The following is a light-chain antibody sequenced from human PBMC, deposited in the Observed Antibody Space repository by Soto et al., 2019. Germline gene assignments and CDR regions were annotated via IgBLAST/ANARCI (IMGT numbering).Light chain of an antibody. CDR2: DVS. CDR3: CSYAGTSTYV. V-gene: IGLV2-11*01. CDR1: LSDVGAYDY. J-gene: IGLJ1*01. Sequence: QSVLTQPPSVSGSPGQSVTISCTGTLSDVGAYDYVSWYLQHPGTAPKLLISDVSRRHSGVPDRFSGSKSGNTASLTISGLQVDDEGDYYCCSYAGTSTYVFGTGTKLTVL.